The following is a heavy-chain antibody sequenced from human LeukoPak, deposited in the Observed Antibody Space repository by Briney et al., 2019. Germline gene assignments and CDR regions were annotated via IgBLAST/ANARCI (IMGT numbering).Heavy chain of an antibody. V-gene: IGHV3-48*04. CDR3: ARGGIAARFAY. D-gene: IGHD6-6*01. Sequence: GGSLRLSCAASGFTFDDYGMSWVRQAPGKGLEWVSYISSGSSSIFYADSVKGRFTISRDNSKNSLYLQMNSLRVEDTAVYYCARGGIAARFAYWGQGTLVTVSS. J-gene: IGHJ4*02. CDR2: ISSGSSSI. CDR1: GFTFDDYG.